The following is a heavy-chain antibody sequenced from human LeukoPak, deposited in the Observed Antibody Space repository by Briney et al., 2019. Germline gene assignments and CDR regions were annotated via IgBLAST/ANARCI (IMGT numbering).Heavy chain of an antibody. CDR3: VSGSGWIFGY. Sequence: GGSLRLSCAASGLMFSSYWMDWVRQAPGKGLEWVAHIKEDGSGEYYVDSVKGRFTISIDNAKKSMYLQMNSLRVEDTAIYYCVSGSGWIFGYWGQGTLVTVSS. V-gene: IGHV3-7*03. CDR1: GLMFSSYW. CDR2: IKEDGSGE. J-gene: IGHJ4*02. D-gene: IGHD6-19*01.